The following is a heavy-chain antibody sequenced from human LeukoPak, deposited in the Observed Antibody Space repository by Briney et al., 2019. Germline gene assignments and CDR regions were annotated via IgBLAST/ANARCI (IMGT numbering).Heavy chain of an antibody. CDR1: GYTLTELS. CDR2: FDPEDGET. D-gene: IGHD2-2*01. Sequence: ASVKVSCKVSGYTLTELSMHWVRQAPGKGLEWMGGFDPEDGETIYAQKFQGRVTMTEDTSTDTAYMELSSLRSEDTAVYYCATVRYCSSTSCHPSNWFDPWGQGTLVTVSS. J-gene: IGHJ5*02. CDR3: ATVRYCSSTSCHPSNWFDP. V-gene: IGHV1-24*01.